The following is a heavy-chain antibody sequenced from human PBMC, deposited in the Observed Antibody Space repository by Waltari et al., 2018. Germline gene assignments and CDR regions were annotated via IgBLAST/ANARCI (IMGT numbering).Heavy chain of an antibody. D-gene: IGHD2-21*02. Sequence: QVQLHESGPGLVKPSETLSLTCTVSGGSISSYYWSWIRQPAGKGLEWIGRIYISGRTDYNPSLRSRVTMSVGTSKNQFSLKLNSVTAADTAVYFCAADTYCGGDCSGWFDPWGQGTLVTVSS. CDR1: GGSISSYY. CDR3: AADTYCGGDCSGWFDP. CDR2: IYISGRT. V-gene: IGHV4-4*07. J-gene: IGHJ5*02.